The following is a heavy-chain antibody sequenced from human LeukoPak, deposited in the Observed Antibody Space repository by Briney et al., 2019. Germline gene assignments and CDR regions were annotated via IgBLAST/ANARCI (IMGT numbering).Heavy chain of an antibody. V-gene: IGHV1-69*04. D-gene: IGHD2-2*01. CDR3: ARGSVVPAATHYYYYGMDV. CDR1: GATFNSYA. J-gene: IGHJ6*02. CDR2: IIPIFGIA. Sequence: GASVKVSCKASGATFNSYAISWVRQAPGQGLEWMGRIIPIFGIANYAQKFQGRVTITADKSTSTAYMELSSLRSEDTAVYYCARGSVVPAATHYYYYGMDVWGQGTTVTVSS.